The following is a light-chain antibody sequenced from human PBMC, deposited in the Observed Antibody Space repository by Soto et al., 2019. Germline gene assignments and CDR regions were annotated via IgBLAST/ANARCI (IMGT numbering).Light chain of an antibody. V-gene: IGKV1-5*01. J-gene: IGKJ2*03. CDR3: QQYNHYYS. CDR1: QSIDRW. CDR2: DAY. Sequence: DIQLTQSPSTLSASVGDRVTITCRASQSIDRWLAWYQQKLGKAPERLIHDAYSLESGVPSRFSGSGAGTEFTRTINSLQPDELATYYGQQYNHYYSWGQGTKREIK.